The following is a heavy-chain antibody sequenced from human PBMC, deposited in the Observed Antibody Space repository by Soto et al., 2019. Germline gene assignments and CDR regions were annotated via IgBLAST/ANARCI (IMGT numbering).Heavy chain of an antibody. J-gene: IGHJ3*02. D-gene: IGHD3-22*01. Sequence: QVQLQESGPGLVKPSETLSLTCTVSGGSVSSGNYYWSWIRQPPGKGLEWIGYIYYSGSTYYNPPLKSRVTISVDTSKNQFSLKLISVTAADTAVYYCARYDSSGGRAFDIWGQGTMVTVSS. CDR2: IYYSGST. CDR3: ARYDSSGGRAFDI. V-gene: IGHV4-61*01. CDR1: GGSVSSGNYY.